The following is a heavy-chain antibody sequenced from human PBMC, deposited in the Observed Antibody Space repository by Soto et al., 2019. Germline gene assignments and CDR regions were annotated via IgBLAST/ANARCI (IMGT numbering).Heavy chain of an antibody. CDR2: IFYSGST. D-gene: IGHD6-13*01. J-gene: IGHJ5*02. V-gene: IGHV4-59*12. CDR3: ARDRQQLNWFDP. Sequence: SISKYYWSWIRQPPGRGLEWIGHIFYSGSTNYNPALKSRVTISVDTSKSQFSLKLSSVTAADTAVYYCARDRQQLNWFDPWGQGTLVT. CDR1: SISKYY.